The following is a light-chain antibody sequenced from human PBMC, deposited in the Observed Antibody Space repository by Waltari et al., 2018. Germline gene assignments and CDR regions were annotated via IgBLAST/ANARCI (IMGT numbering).Light chain of an antibody. CDR3: SSYTSSSLVV. J-gene: IGLJ2*01. CDR2: EVT. Sequence: QSALTQPASVSGSPGQSITISCSGTNSDVGGYNYVFWFKQHPGKAPKLMIYEVTYRPSGVSNRFSGSKSGNTASLTISGLQAEDEADYYCSSYTSSSLVVFGGGTKLTVL. V-gene: IGLV2-14*01. CDR1: NSDVGGYNY.